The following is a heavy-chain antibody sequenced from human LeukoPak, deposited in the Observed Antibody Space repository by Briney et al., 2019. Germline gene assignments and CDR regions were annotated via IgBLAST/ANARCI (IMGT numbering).Heavy chain of an antibody. CDR1: GLSVGSSY. CDR2: IYTDGST. CDR3: ARDRGNWFDP. V-gene: IGHV3-53*01. J-gene: IGHJ5*02. Sequence: GGSLRLSCAASGLSVGSSYMSWVRQAPGKGLEWVSVIYTDGSTDYADSVEGRFTVSRDNSKNTLYLQMNSLRAEDTAVYYCARDRGNWFDPWGQGTLVTVSS.